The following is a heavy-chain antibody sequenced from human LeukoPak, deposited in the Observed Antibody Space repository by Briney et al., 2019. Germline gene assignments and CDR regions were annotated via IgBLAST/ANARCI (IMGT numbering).Heavy chain of an antibody. CDR1: GYTLTSYG. CDR3: ARDGEGKYCSSTSCPRLNY. CDR2: ISAYNGNT. J-gene: IGHJ4*02. D-gene: IGHD2-2*01. Sequence: ASVKVSCKASGYTLTSYGISWVRQAPGQGLEWMGWISAYNGNTNYAQKLQGRVTMTTDTSTSTAYMELRSLRSDDTAVYYCARDGEGKYCSSTSCPRLNYWGQGTLVTVSS. V-gene: IGHV1-18*04.